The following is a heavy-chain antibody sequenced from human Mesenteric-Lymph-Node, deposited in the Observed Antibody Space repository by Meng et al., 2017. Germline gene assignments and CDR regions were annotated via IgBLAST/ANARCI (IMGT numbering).Heavy chain of an antibody. D-gene: IGHD1-26*01. V-gene: IGHV3-21*01. J-gene: IGHJ4*02. CDR3: ARGPREGPFDY. CDR1: GFTFSSYS. CDR2: ISSSSSYI. Sequence: GHGGECGGGLVKPGGSLSLSCAASGFTFSSYSMNWVRQAPGKGLEWVSSISSSSSYIYYADSVKGRFTISRDNAKNSLYLQMNSLRAEDTAVYYCARGPREGPFDYWGQGTLVTVSS.